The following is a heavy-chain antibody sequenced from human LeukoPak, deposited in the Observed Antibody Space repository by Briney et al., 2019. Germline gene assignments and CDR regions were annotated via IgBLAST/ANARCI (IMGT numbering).Heavy chain of an antibody. D-gene: IGHD3-22*01. Sequence: WASVKVSCKASGYTFTSYDINWVRQATGQGLEWMGWMNPNSGNTGYAQKFQGRVTITRNTSISTAYMELSSLRSEDTAVYYCARDLGSSGYPLFYWGQGTLVTVSS. CDR2: MNPNSGNT. CDR3: ARDLGSSGYPLFY. V-gene: IGHV1-8*03. J-gene: IGHJ4*02. CDR1: GYTFTSYD.